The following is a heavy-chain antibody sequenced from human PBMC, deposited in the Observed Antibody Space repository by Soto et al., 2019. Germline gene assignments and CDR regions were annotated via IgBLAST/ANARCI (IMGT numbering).Heavy chain of an antibody. CDR1: GYSFTSYW. V-gene: IGHV5-51*01. D-gene: IGHD3-9*01. CDR3: ERLSWDILTGYRYYYYGMDV. Sequence: GESLKISCKGSGYSFTSYWIGWVRQMPGKGLEWMGIIYPGDSDTRYSPSFQGQVTISADKSISTAYLQWSSLKASDTAMYYCERLSWDILTGYRYYYYGMDVWGQGTTVTVSS. CDR2: IYPGDSDT. J-gene: IGHJ6*02.